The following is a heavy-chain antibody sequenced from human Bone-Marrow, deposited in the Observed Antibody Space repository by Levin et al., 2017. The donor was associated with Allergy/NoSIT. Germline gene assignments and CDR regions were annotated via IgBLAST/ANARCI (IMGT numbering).Heavy chain of an antibody. CDR3: ARNGAWSFEF. J-gene: IGHJ4*02. CDR1: GFTFSGYW. D-gene: IGHD2-8*01. Sequence: SCASSGFTFSGYWMAWVRQAPGKGLEWVANINRDGGDGYYVDSVKGRFTISRDNDRNSLDLQMNSLRVEDTAVYYCARNGAWSFEFWGQGTLVTVSS. CDR2: INRDGGDG. V-gene: IGHV3-7*02.